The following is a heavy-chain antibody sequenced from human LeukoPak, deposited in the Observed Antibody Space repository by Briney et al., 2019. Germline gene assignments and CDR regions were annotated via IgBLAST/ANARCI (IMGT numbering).Heavy chain of an antibody. CDR1: GGSISSSNW. V-gene: IGHV4-4*02. Sequence: SETPSLTCAVSGGSISSSNWWSWVRQPPGKGLEWIGEIYHSESTNYNPSLKSRVTISVDKSKNQFSLKLSSVTAADTAVYYCARSFSGWSFDYWGQGTLVTVSS. CDR3: ARSFSGWSFDY. J-gene: IGHJ4*02. D-gene: IGHD6-19*01. CDR2: IYHSEST.